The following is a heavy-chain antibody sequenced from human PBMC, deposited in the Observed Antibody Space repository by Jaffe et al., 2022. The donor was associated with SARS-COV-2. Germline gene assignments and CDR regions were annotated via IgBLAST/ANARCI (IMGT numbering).Heavy chain of an antibody. CDR1: GGSFSGYY. CDR3: ASSKLGAFDI. J-gene: IGHJ3*02. Sequence: QVQLQQWGAGLLKPSETLSLTCAVYGGSFSGYYWSWIRQPPGKGLEWIGEINHSGSTNYNPSLKSRVTISVDTSKNQFSLKLSSVTAADTAVYYCASSKLGAFDIWGQGTMVTVSS. D-gene: IGHD3-16*01. V-gene: IGHV4-34*01. CDR2: INHSGST.